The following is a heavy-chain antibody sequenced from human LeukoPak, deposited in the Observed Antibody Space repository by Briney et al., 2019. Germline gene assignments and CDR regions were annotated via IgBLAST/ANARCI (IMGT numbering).Heavy chain of an antibody. Sequence: SGGSLRLSCAASGFTFSGSAMHWVGQASGKRLEWLGRIRSKANSCATAYGAAVKRRFAISRDDSNESVYLHMDSLRDGGTSLYYCAKDNVLLWFGEDHDYWGQGTLVTVSS. J-gene: IGHJ4*02. V-gene: IGHV3-73*01. CDR3: AKDNVLLWFGEDHDY. D-gene: IGHD3-10*01. CDR1: GFTFSGSA. CDR2: IRSKANSCAT.